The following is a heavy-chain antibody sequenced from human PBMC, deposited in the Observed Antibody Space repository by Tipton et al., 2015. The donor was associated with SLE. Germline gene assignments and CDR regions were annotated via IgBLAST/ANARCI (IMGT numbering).Heavy chain of an antibody. CDR1: GGTFRNSA. D-gene: IGHD2-2*01. J-gene: IGHJ6*02. CDR2: IIPMFGTT. Sequence: QVQLVQSGAEVKKPGASVKVSCKASGGTFRNSALNWVRQAPGRGLEWMGGIIPMFGTTNYAQKFQGRVAMTTDESTTTAYMELSSLRSGDTAMYYCASGARKYETMGHYYYYDMDVWGQGTTVTVSS. V-gene: IGHV1-69*01. CDR3: ASGARKYETMGHYYYYDMDV.